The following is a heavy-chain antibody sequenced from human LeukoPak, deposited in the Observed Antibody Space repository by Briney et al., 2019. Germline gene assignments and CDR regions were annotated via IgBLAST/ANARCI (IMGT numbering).Heavy chain of an antibody. CDR3: ARGDRATVTLY. V-gene: IGHV1-46*01. CDR2: INPSGGST. J-gene: IGHJ4*01. D-gene: IGHD4-17*01. Sequence: ASVKVSCKASGHTFTSYYMHWVRQAPGRGLEWMGIINPSGGSTSYAQKFQGRVTMTRDMSTSTVYMELSSLRSEDTAVYYCARGDRATVTLYWGHGTLVTVSS. CDR1: GHTFTSYY.